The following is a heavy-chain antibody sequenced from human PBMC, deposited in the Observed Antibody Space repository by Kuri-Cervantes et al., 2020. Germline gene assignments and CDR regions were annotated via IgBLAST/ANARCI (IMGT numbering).Heavy chain of an antibody. Sequence: ASVKVSCKASGYAFTDYYMHWVRQAPGQGLEWMGWISAYNGNTNYAQKLQGRVTMTTDTSTSTAYMELRSLRSDDTAVYYCYCRLLSGDYENWGQGTLVTVSS. D-gene: IGHD4-17*01. J-gene: IGHJ4*02. CDR1: GYAFTDYY. CDR3: YCRLLSGDYEN. V-gene: IGHV1-18*04. CDR2: ISAYNGNT.